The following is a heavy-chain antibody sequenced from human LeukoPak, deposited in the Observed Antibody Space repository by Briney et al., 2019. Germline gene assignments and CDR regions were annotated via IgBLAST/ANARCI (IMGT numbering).Heavy chain of an antibody. Sequence: SETLSLTCTVPGGSISSHYWSWIRKPPGKGLEWIGYIYYSGSTSNPSLKSRVTISLETSKNQFSLKLSSVTAADTAVYYCARGARHTVVTPYYFDYWGQGTLVTVSS. D-gene: IGHD4-23*01. J-gene: IGHJ4*02. V-gene: IGHV4-59*11. CDR2: IYYSGST. CDR1: GGSISSHY. CDR3: ARGARHTVVTPYYFDY.